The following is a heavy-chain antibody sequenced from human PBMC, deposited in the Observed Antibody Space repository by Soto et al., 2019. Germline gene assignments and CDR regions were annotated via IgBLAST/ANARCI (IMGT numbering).Heavy chain of an antibody. J-gene: IGHJ5*02. D-gene: IGHD3-22*01. CDR2: IYPGDSDT. V-gene: IGHV5-51*01. CDR3: ARRKEAGDYDSSGYRNLFDP. CDR1: GYSFTSYW. Sequence: PGESLKISCKGSGYSFTSYWIGWVRQMPGKGLEWMGIIYPGDSDTRYSPSFQGQVTISADKSISTAYLQWSSLKASDTAMYYCARRKEAGDYDSSGYRNLFDPCAQGTLVTVSS.